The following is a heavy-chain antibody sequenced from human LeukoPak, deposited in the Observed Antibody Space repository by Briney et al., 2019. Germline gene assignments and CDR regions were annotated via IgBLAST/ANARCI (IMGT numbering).Heavy chain of an antibody. CDR1: GFTFSSYA. Sequence: GGSLRLSCAASGFTFSSYAMSWVRQAPGKGLEWVSAISGSGGSTYYADSVKGRFTISRDNSKNTLYLQMNSLRAEDTAVYYCAKGRRRGGFGDLKRGRDYYYGMDVWGQGTTVTVSS. D-gene: IGHD3-10*01. J-gene: IGHJ6*02. CDR2: ISGSGGST. CDR3: AKGRRRGGFGDLKRGRDYYYGMDV. V-gene: IGHV3-23*01.